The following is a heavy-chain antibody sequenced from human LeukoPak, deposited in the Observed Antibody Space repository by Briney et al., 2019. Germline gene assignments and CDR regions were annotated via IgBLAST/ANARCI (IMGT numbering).Heavy chain of an antibody. CDR2: INPSAGTT. CDR3: ARGKSSVWPVWLCMDV. J-gene: IGHJ6*02. Sequence: GASVKVSCKASGYTFTSYYTHWVRQAPGQGLEWMGIINPSAGTTTYAQKFQGRVTMTRDTSTSAVYMELSSLKSEDTAVYYCARGKSSVWPVWLCMDVWGQGTTVTISS. D-gene: IGHD6-19*01. CDR1: GYTFTSYY. V-gene: IGHV1-46*01.